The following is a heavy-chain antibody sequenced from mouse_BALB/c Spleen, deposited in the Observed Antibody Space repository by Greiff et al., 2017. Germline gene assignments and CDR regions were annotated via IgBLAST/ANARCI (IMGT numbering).Heavy chain of an antibody. CDR3: ASSPSWFAY. CDR1: GFNIKDYY. V-gene: IGHV14-1*02. J-gene: IGHJ3*01. Sequence: EVKLMESGAELVRPGALVKLSCKASGFNIKDYYMHWVKQRPEQGLEWIGWIDPENGNTIYDPKFQGKASITADTSSNTAYLQLSSLTSEDTAVYYCASSPSWFAYWGQGTLVTVSA. CDR2: IDPENGNT.